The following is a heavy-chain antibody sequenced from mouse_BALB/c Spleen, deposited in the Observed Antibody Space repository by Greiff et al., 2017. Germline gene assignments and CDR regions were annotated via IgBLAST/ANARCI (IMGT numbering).Heavy chain of an antibody. CDR1: GFTFTDYY. V-gene: IGHV7-3*02. Sequence: EVKVVESGGGLVQPGGSLRLSCATSGFTFTDYYMSWVRQPPGKALEWLGFIRNKANGYTTEYSASVKGRFTISRDNSQSILYLQMNTLRAEDSATYYCARAYYYGSSGYFDYWGQGTTLTVSS. CDR2: IRNKANGYTT. D-gene: IGHD1-1*01. CDR3: ARAYYYGSSGYFDY. J-gene: IGHJ2*01.